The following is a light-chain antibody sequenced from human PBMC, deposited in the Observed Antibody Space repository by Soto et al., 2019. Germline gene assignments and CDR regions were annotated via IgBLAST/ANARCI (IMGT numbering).Light chain of an antibody. CDR1: KLGDKY. V-gene: IGLV3-1*01. CDR2: QDT. Sequence: SSELTQPPSVSVSPGQTASITCSGDKLGDKYVCWYQQKPGQSPVLVIYQDTKRPSGIPERFSGSKSGSTATLTISGTQAMDEADYYCQAWVSGTVVFGGGTKLTVL. CDR3: QAWVSGTVV. J-gene: IGLJ2*01.